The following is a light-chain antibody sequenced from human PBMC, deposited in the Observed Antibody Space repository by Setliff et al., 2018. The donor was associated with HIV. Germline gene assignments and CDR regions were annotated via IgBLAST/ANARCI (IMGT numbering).Light chain of an antibody. CDR2: DVS. Sequence: QSALTQPASVSGSPGQPITISCTGTSSDIGTYNYVSWYQQHPGRAPKLMIYDVSFRPPGVSNRFSGSKSGSTASLTISGLQADDEADYYCSSYTTTSILLFGTGTKVTVL. V-gene: IGLV2-14*03. CDR3: SSYTTTSILL. CDR1: SSDIGTYNY. J-gene: IGLJ1*01.